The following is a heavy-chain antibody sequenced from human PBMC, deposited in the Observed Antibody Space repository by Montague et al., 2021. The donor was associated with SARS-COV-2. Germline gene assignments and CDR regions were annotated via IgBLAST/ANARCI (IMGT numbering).Heavy chain of an antibody. CDR3: ARLRDGVVPSPILGIGPYFTYYYMDV. V-gene: IGHV4-34*01. D-gene: IGHD2-15*01. J-gene: IGHJ6*03. CDR1: GGSFSGYY. Sequence: SETLSLTCAVHGGSFSGYYWNWIRQRPGKGLEWIGEINHGGSTNYNPSLKDRLTISPDTSKYQFSLKLTSVAATDTAVYYCARLRDGVVPSPILGIGPYFTYYYMDVWGKGTTVTVS. CDR2: INHGGST.